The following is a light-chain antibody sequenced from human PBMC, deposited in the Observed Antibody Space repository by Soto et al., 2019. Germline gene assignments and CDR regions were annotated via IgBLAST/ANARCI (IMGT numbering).Light chain of an antibody. CDR2: EVS. CDR1: SSDVGGYNY. J-gene: IGLJ1*01. V-gene: IGLV2-14*01. CDR3: SSYTSSSTPYV. Sequence: QSALTQPASVSGSPGQSITISCTGTSSDVGGYNYVSWYQQHPGKAPKLMIYEVSNRPSGVSNRFSGSKSGNTASLTISGLQAKDEADYYCSSYTSSSTPYVFGTGTKLTVL.